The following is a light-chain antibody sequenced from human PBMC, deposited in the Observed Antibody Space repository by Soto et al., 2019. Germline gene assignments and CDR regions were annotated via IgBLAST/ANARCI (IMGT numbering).Light chain of an antibody. CDR1: QSISSY. Sequence: DIQMTQSPSSLSESVLDRVTITCPASQSISSYLNWYQQKPGKAPKLLIYAASSLQSGVPSRFSGSGSGTDFTLTISSLQPEDFATYYCQQSYSTIPVTFGQGTRLEIK. V-gene: IGKV1-39*01. CDR3: QQSYSTIPVT. CDR2: AAS. J-gene: IGKJ5*01.